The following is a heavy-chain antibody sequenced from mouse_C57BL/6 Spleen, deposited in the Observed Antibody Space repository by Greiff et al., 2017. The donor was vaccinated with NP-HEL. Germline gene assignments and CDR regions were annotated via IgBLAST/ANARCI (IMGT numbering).Heavy chain of an antibody. D-gene: IGHD6-5*01. V-gene: IGHV5-17*01. CDR1: GFTFSDYG. CDR2: ISSGSSTI. CDR3: ASPYDYSAMDY. J-gene: IGHJ4*01. Sequence: DVHLVESGGGLVKPGGSLKLSCAASGFTFSDYGMHWVRQAPEKGLEWVAYISSGSSTIYYADTVKGRFTISRDNAKNTLFLQMTSLRSEDTAMYYCASPYDYSAMDYWGQGTSVTVSS.